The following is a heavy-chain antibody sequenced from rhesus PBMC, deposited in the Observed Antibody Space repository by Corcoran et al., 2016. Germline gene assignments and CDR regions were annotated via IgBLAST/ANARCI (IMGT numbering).Heavy chain of an antibody. CDR3: ARDRGVGSDFDY. J-gene: IGHJ4*01. CDR2: ISGNSRST. V-gene: IGHV4-80*01. CDR1: GASISSSW. D-gene: IGHD2-21*01. Sequence: QVQLQESGPGLVKPSETLSLTCAVSGASISSSWWSWIRQPPGKGLEWIGEISGNSRSTYDNPALKSRVTISKDASKNQFSLKLSSVTAADTAVYYCARDRGVGSDFDYWGQGVLVTVSS.